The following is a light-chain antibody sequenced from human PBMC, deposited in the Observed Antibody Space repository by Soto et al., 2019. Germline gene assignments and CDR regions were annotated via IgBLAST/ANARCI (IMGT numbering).Light chain of an antibody. Sequence: QSVLTQPPSASGTPGQRVTISCSGSSSTIGSKTLNWYQQVPGSAPKLLIYTTNQRPSGVPDRFSGSKSGTSASLVISGLQSEDEADYYCAAWNDSLTGVVLGGGTQLTVL. CDR2: TTN. V-gene: IGLV1-44*01. J-gene: IGLJ2*01. CDR3: AAWNDSLTGVV. CDR1: SSTIGSKT.